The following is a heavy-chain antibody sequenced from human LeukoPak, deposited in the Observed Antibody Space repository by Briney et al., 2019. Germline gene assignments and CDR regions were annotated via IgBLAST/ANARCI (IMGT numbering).Heavy chain of an antibody. D-gene: IGHD3-22*01. CDR2: INSDGSGT. CDR3: AREKNYDSSGYYYY. CDR1: GFTFSSYW. Sequence: GGSLRLSCAASGFTFSSYWMHWVRQAPGKGLVWISRINSDGSGTSYADSVKGRFTISRDNAKNTLYLQMNSLRAEDTAVYYCAREKNYDSSGYYYYWGQGTLVTVSS. J-gene: IGHJ4*02. V-gene: IGHV3-74*01.